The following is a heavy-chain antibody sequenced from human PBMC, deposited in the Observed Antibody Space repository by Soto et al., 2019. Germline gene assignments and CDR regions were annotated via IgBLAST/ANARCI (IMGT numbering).Heavy chain of an antibody. J-gene: IGHJ3*01. CDR1: GGSNSSDAYL. V-gene: IGHV4-31*03. CDR3: AIDSVITNEALA. D-gene: IGHD4-17*01. Sequence: PSETLSLTCSISGGSNSSDAYLWSWDPHHPRKSLERIGYIYYGGKTYFNPSLRSRLAISMNPSKNHFSLKCNSMTAADTGVYYCAIDSVITNEALAWGQGTLVT. CDR2: IYYGGKT.